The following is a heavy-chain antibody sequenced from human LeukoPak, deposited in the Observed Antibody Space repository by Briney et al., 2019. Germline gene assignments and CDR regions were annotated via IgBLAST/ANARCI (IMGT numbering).Heavy chain of an antibody. Sequence: ASVKVSCKASGYTFTGYYMHWVRQAPGQGLEWMGWINPNSGGTNYAQKFQGRVTMTRDTSISTAYMELRSLRSDDTAIYYCARARGRSYGLFDYWGQGTLITVSS. CDR2: INPNSGGT. CDR3: ARARGRSYGLFDY. V-gene: IGHV1-2*02. CDR1: GYTFTGYY. D-gene: IGHD3-16*01. J-gene: IGHJ4*02.